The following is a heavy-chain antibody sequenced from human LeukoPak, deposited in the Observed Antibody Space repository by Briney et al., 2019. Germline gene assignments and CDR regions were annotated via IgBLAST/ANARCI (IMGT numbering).Heavy chain of an antibody. CDR3: ARIMLSWREFDC. V-gene: IGHV4-4*02. CDR1: GDFIPSSHW. Sequence: SGTLSLTCTVSGDFIPSSHWWSWVRQPPGKGLEWIGEIHHSGSTNYNPSLRSRVTISVDISKNQFSLRLNSVTAADTAVYYCARIMLSWREFDCWGQGTLVTVSS. J-gene: IGHJ4*02. D-gene: IGHD1-26*01. CDR2: IHHSGST.